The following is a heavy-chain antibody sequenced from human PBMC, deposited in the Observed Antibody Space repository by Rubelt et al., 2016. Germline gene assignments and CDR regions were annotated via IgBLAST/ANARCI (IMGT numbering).Heavy chain of an antibody. CDR3: ARGRQAAGTFDY. J-gene: IGHJ4*02. V-gene: IGHV4-34*01. Sequence: QVQLQQWGAGLLKPSETLSLTCAVYGGSFSGYYWSWIRQPPGKGLEWIGEINHSGSTNYNPSLKSRVTISVDTSKNQFSLKLSSVTAADTAVYYCARGRQAAGTFDYWGQGTLVTVSS. D-gene: IGHD6-13*01. CDR1: GGSFSGYY. CDR2: INHSGST.